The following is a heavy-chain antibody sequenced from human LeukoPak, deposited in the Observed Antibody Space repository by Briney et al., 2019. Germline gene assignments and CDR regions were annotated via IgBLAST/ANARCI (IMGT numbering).Heavy chain of an antibody. Sequence: GASLRLSCAASGFNFDNYAMTWVRQAPGKGLEWVGRIKSKTDGGTTDYAAPVKGRFTISRDDSKNTLYLQMNSLKTEDTAVYYCTTDESSGWAFDYWGQGTLVTVSS. CDR3: TTDESSGWAFDY. CDR1: GFNFDNYA. D-gene: IGHD6-19*01. V-gene: IGHV3-15*01. J-gene: IGHJ4*02. CDR2: IKSKTDGGTT.